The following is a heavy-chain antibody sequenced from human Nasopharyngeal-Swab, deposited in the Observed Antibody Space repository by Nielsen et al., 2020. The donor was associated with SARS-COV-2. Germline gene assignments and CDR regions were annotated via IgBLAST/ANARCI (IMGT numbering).Heavy chain of an antibody. CDR1: GFSFSSYW. J-gene: IGHJ4*02. CDR2: VNQDGSRT. CDR3: VKHQGSSSDQ. Sequence: GESLKISCRASGFSFSSYWMHWVRQAPGKGLVWVSRVNQDGSRTDYADSVRGRFTISRDNAKNTLYLQMNSLRVEDTAVYYCVKHQGSSSDQWGQGTLVTVSS. V-gene: IGHV3-74*01.